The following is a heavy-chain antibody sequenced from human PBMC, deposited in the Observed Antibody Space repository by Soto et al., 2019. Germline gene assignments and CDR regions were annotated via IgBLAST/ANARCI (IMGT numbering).Heavy chain of an antibody. D-gene: IGHD1-26*01. J-gene: IGHJ5*02. CDR2: ISGSGGST. Sequence: MSWVRQAPGKGLEWVSAISGSGGSTYYADSVKGRFTISRDNSKNTLYLQMNSLRAEDTAVYYCAKDPERELQVLRFDPWGQGTLVTVSS. V-gene: IGHV3-23*01. CDR3: AKDPERELQVLRFDP.